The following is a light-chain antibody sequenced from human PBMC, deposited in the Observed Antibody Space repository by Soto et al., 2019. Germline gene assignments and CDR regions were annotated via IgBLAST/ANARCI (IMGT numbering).Light chain of an antibody. CDR1: NSNIGAGFG. V-gene: IGLV1-40*01. CDR2: SNT. Sequence: QSVLTQPPSVSGAPGQRVTISCTGSNSNIGAGFGVQWYQQFPRTAPRLLIYSNTNRHSGVPDRFSASKSGTSASLAITGLRAEDEADYYCQSFDINVLALIFGVGTKLTVL. J-gene: IGLJ2*01. CDR3: QSFDINVLALI.